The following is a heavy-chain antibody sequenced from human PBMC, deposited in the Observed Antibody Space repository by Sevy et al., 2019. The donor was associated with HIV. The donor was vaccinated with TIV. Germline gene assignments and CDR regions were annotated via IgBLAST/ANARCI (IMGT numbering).Heavy chain of an antibody. CDR2: IKWNGGST. Sequence: GGSLRLSCAASGFTFDDHGMSWVRQVPGKGLEWVSSIKWNGGSTSYTDFVKGRFTISRDNANNSLFLQVNSLRAEDTALYYCAREKSCGGACYYFDYWGQGVLVTVSS. CDR1: GFTFDDHG. J-gene: IGHJ4*02. V-gene: IGHV3-20*04. D-gene: IGHD2-21*02. CDR3: AREKSCGGACYYFDY.